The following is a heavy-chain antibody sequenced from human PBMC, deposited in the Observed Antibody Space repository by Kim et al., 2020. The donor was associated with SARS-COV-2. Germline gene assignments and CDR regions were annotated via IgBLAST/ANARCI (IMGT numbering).Heavy chain of an antibody. D-gene: IGHD3-10*01. J-gene: IGHJ2*01. Sequence: GGSLRLSCAASGFTFRTYWMTWVRQAPGKGLEWVANIKQDGSEETYVDSVKGRFTISRDNAENSLYLQMNSLRAEDTAVYYCARVDDGLSDKSSQYRAEDLWGRGTLVIVSS. CDR1: GFTFRTYW. CDR2: IKQDGSEE. CDR3: ARVDDGLSDKSSQYRAEDL. V-gene: IGHV3-7*01.